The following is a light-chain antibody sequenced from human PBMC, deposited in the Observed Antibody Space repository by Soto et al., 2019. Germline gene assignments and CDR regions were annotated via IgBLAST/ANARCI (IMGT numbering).Light chain of an antibody. CDR1: SSDVGGYNY. V-gene: IGLV2-14*03. CDR3: TSFTSSSTWV. J-gene: IGLJ3*02. Sequence: QSVLTQPASVSGPPGQSITISCTGTSSDVGGYNYVSWFQQHPGKAPKLKIYEVSNRPSGVSNRFSGSKSGYTASLTISELQAEDEADYYCTSFTSSSTWVFGGGTK. CDR2: EVS.